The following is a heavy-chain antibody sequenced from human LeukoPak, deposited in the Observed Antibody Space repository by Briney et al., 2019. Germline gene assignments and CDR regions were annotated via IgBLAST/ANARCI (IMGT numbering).Heavy chain of an antibody. CDR1: GGSIGSSSYY. Sequence: PSETLSLTCTVSGGSIGSSSYYWGWIRQPPGKGLEWIGSIYYSGSTYYNPSLKSRVTISVDTSKNQFSLKLSSVTAADTAVYYCARRTIAVAEDYWGQGTLVTVSS. J-gene: IGHJ4*02. CDR3: ARRTIAVAEDY. D-gene: IGHD6-19*01. CDR2: IYYSGST. V-gene: IGHV4-39*01.